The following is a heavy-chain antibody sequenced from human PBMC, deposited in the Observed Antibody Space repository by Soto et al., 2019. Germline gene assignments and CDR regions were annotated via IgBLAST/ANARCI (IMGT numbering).Heavy chain of an antibody. J-gene: IGHJ6*02. CDR3: ARGGYYDSSGSRNHHYYGMDV. D-gene: IGHD3-22*01. CDR2: IRPYNDDT. Sequence: QAQLVQSGAEVKKPGASVKVSCKASGYTFSSYGISWVRQAPGQGVEWLGWIRPYNDDTNYAQKLQGRVTMTTDTSTRTAYMDLRSLRSDDTAVYYCARGGYYDSSGSRNHHYYGMDVWGQGTTVTVSS. V-gene: IGHV1-18*01. CDR1: GYTFSSYG.